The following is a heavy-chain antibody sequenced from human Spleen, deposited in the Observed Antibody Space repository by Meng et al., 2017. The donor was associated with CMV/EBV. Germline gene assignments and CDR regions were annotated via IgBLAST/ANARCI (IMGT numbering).Heavy chain of an antibody. J-gene: IGHJ4*02. CDR2: IVPAFGVV. D-gene: IGHD2-2*01. Sequence: SGDTFNNDGFSWVRQAPGQGLEWMGGIVPAFGVVKYAQKFQGRLTITADESMSTAYMELSSLRSEDTALYYCARACSSTNCLIYFDHWGQGTVVTVSS. CDR3: ARACSSTNCLIYFDH. CDR1: GDTFNNDG. V-gene: IGHV1-69*01.